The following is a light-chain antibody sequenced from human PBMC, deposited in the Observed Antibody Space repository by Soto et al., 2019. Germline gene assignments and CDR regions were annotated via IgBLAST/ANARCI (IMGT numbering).Light chain of an antibody. V-gene: IGKV3-15*01. CDR1: QSVNLN. Sequence: EIMMTQAPGTLSVSPGEGATLSCTASQSVNLNLAWYQQKPGQPPTLLLYDASTRATGIPVRFRGSGFGTEFTLTFSSLPAEDSAVYYCHQYTSWPRGIFGPGAKVEIK. CDR3: HQYTSWPRGI. CDR2: DAS. J-gene: IGKJ3*01.